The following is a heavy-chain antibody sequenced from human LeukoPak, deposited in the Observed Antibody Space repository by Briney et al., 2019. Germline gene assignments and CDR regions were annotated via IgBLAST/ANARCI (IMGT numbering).Heavy chain of an antibody. J-gene: IGHJ4*02. CDR1: GFTFSSYA. CDR3: ASGDVFNC. V-gene: IGHV3-7*01. Sequence: PGGSLRLSCAASGFTFSSYAMSWVRQAPGKGLEWVANINQDGSVKQYVGSVKGRFTISRDNAKNSLYLQMNSLRAEDTAVYYCASGDVFNCWGQGTLVPVSS. D-gene: IGHD4-17*01. CDR2: INQDGSVK.